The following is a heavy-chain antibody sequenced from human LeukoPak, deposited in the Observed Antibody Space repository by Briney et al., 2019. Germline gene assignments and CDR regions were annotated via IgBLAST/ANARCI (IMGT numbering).Heavy chain of an antibody. D-gene: IGHD6-19*01. Sequence: GASVKVSCKASGYTFTGYYMHWVRQAPGQGLEWMGWINPNSGGTNYAQKFQGRVTMTRDTSISTAYMELSRLRSDDTAVYYCAREVAGTRYYYYYMDVWGKGTTVTVSS. J-gene: IGHJ6*03. CDR1: GYTFTGYY. CDR2: INPNSGGT. CDR3: AREVAGTRYYYYYMDV. V-gene: IGHV1-2*02.